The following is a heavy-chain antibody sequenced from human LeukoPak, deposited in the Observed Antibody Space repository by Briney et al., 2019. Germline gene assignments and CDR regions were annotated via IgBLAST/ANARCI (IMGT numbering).Heavy chain of an antibody. V-gene: IGHV1-8*01. CDR3: ARMSYYDRRGDNWFDP. Sequence: ASVKVSCKASRYTFTSYDINWVRQATGQGLEWMGWKNPNSGNTGYAQKFQGRVTMTRDTSISTAYMELSSLRSEDTAVYYCARMSYYDRRGDNWFDPWGRGTLVIVSS. J-gene: IGHJ5*02. D-gene: IGHD3-22*01. CDR1: RYTFTSYD. CDR2: KNPNSGNT.